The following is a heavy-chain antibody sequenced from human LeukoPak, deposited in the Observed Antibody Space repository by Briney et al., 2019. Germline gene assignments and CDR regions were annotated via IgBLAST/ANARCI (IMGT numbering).Heavy chain of an antibody. Sequence: SETLSLTCTVSGDSINSFFWSWIRQPPGKGLEWIGYIYYSGTTTNYNPSLKSRVTISIDTSKNQFSLRLNSVTAADTAVYYCARQSYSTSGYADYYGLDMWGQGTTVTVCS. V-gene: IGHV4-59*08. CDR2: IYYSGTTT. CDR3: ARQSYSTSGYADYYGLDM. D-gene: IGHD6-13*01. J-gene: IGHJ6*02. CDR1: GDSINSFF.